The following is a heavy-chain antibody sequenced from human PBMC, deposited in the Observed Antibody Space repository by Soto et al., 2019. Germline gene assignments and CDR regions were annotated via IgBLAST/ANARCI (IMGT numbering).Heavy chain of an antibody. V-gene: IGHV1-8*01. J-gene: IGHJ5*02. CDR3: ARAVMRYFLWFDP. CDR1: GYTFTSYD. CDR2: MNPNSGNT. D-gene: IGHD3-16*01. Sequence: ASVKVSCKASGYTFTSYDINWVQQATGQGLEWMGWMNPNSGNTGYAQKFQGRVTMTRNTSISAAYMELSSLRSEDTAVYYCARAVMRYFLWFDPWGQGTLVTVSS.